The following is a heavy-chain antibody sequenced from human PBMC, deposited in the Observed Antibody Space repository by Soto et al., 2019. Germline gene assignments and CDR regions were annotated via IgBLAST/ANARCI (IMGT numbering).Heavy chain of an antibody. CDR2: IYYSGST. CDR1: GGSISSGGYY. V-gene: IGHV4-31*03. D-gene: IGHD4-17*01. J-gene: IGHJ4*02. Sequence: PSETLSLTCTVSGGSISSGGYYWSWIRQHPGKALEWIGYIYYSGSTYYNPSLKSRVTISVDTSKNQFSLKLSSVTAADTAVYYCARALDYGGPFDYWGQGTLVTVSS. CDR3: ARALDYGGPFDY.